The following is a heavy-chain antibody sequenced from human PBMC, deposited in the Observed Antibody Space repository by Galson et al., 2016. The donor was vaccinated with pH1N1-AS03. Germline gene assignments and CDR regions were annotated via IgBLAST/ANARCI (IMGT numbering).Heavy chain of an antibody. CDR3: ARAPTYYFGLRAALDI. D-gene: IGHD3-10*01. V-gene: IGHV1-69*13. Sequence: SVKVSCKASGGPFRSYAISWVRQAPGQGLEWMGGIMPIFGTTNYAQKFQGRVTVTADESTTTAYMELRSLRSEDTAVYYWARAPTYYFGLRAALDIWGQGTMVTVSP. CDR2: IMPIFGTT. CDR1: GGPFRSYA. J-gene: IGHJ3*02.